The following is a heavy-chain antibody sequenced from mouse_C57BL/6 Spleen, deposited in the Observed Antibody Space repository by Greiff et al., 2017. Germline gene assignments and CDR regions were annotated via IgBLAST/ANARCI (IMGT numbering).Heavy chain of an antibody. J-gene: IGHJ1*03. CDR1: GYTFTDYY. D-gene: IGHD2-10*02. Sequence: VQLQQSGPELVKPGASVKISCKASGYTFTDYYMNWVKQSHGKSLEWIGDINPNNGGTSYNQKFKGKATLTVDQSSSTAYMELRTLTSEDSAVDYCARGYGNFYWYFDVWGTGTTVTVSS. V-gene: IGHV1-26*01. CDR3: ARGYGNFYWYFDV. CDR2: INPNNGGT.